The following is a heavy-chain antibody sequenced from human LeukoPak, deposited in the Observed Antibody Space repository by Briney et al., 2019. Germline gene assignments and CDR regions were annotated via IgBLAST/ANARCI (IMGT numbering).Heavy chain of an antibody. J-gene: IGHJ4*02. D-gene: IGHD1-26*01. CDR2: IWYDGSNK. CDR3: AKELLSGSYLRTESADFDY. Sequence: GGSLRLSCAASGFTVSKNYMNWVRQAPGKGLEWVAVIWYDGSNKYYADSVKGRFTISRDNSKNTLYLQMNSLRAEDTAVYYCAKELLSGSYLRTESADFDYWGQGTLVTVSS. CDR1: GFTVSKNY. V-gene: IGHV3-33*06.